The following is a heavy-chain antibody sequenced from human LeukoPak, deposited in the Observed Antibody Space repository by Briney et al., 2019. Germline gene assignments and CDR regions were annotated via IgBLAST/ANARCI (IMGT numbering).Heavy chain of an antibody. CDR1: GHTFTSYY. V-gene: IGHV1-46*01. CDR2: INPSGGST. J-gene: IGHJ4*02. Sequence: ASVKVSCKASGHTFTSYYMHWVRQAPGQGLEWMGIINPSGGSTSYAQKFQGRVTMTRDTSTSTVYMELSSLRSEDTAVYYCARGDGITMVRGVMGYWGQGTLVTVSS. CDR3: ARGDGITMVRGVMGY. D-gene: IGHD3-10*01.